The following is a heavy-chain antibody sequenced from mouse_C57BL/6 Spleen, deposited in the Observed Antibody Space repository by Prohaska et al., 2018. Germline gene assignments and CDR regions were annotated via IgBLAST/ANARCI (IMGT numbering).Heavy chain of an antibody. J-gene: IGHJ3*01. CDR3: ARGSSGYGWFAY. V-gene: IGHV1-53*01. CDR2: INPSNGGT. CDR1: GYTFTSYW. D-gene: IGHD3-2*02. Sequence: VQLQQPGTELVKPGASVKLSCKASGYTFTSYWLHWVKQRPGQGLEWIGNINPSNGGTNYNEKFKSKATLTVDKSSSTAYMQLSSLTSEDSAVYYCARGSSGYGWFAYWGQGTLVTVSA.